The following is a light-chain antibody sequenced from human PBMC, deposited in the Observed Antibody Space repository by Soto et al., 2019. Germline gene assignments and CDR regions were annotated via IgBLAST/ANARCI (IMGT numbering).Light chain of an antibody. V-gene: IGKV3-20*01. CDR2: GAS. CDR3: QQYGSLPT. CDR1: QSVSSSY. J-gene: IGKJ5*01. Sequence: IVLTQSPGSLSLSPGERATLSCRASQSVSSSYLAWYQQKPGQAPRLLIYGASSRATGIPDRFSGSGSGTDFTLTISRLEPEDFAVYSCQQYGSLPTFGQGIRLEIX.